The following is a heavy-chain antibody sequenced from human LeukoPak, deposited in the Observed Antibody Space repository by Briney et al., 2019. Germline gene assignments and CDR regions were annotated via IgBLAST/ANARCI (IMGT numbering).Heavy chain of an antibody. Sequence: ASVKVSCKASGYTFTSYAMHWVRQAPGQRLEWMGWINAGNGNTKYSQEFQGRVTITRDTSASTAYMELSSLGSEDMAVYYCARFGADNWFDPWGQGTLVTVSS. V-gene: IGHV1-3*03. D-gene: IGHD3-10*01. CDR1: GYTFTSYA. J-gene: IGHJ5*02. CDR2: INAGNGNT. CDR3: ARFGADNWFDP.